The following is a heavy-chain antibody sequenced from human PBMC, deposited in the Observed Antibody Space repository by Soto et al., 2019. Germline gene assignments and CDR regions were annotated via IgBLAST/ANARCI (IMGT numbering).Heavy chain of an antibody. CDR2: VFYTGST. V-gene: IGHV4-59*01. D-gene: IGHD4-17*01. CDR3: ARSLTVTRFDQ. J-gene: IGHJ4*02. CDR1: GGSMSNNY. Sequence: QVHLQESGPGLVKPSETLSLFCNVSGGSMSNNYWSWIRQAPGKGLEWIGYVFYTGSTNYNPSLKSRVSISVDTPKKHFSLRLNSVTAADTAVYYCARSLTVTRFDQWGQGTRVTVS.